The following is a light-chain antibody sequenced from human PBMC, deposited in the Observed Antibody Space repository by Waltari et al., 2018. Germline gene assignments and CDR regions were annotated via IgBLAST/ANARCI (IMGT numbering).Light chain of an antibody. CDR3: AVWDDSLSGPV. V-gene: IGLV1-47*01. J-gene: IGLJ2*01. CDR1: SSNIGRYS. CDR2: RDT. Sequence: QSVVTQPPSASGTPGQRVTISCSGSSSNIGRYSVYWYQHLPGTAPNLLIFRDTQRPSGVPDRSSGSKSGTSASLAISGLRSEDEADDYCAVWDDSLSGPVFGGGTKLTVL.